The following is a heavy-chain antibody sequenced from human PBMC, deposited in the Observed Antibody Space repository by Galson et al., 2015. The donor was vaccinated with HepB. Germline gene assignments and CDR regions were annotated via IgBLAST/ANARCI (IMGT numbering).Heavy chain of an antibody. V-gene: IGHV4-59*01. D-gene: IGHD5-12*01. CDR2: IYYSGST. CDR1: GGSISSYY. J-gene: IGHJ4*02. CDR3: ARDNSGWDDY. Sequence: LSLTCTVSGGSISSYYWTWIRQPPGKGLEWIGYIYYSGSTNYNPSLKSRVTMSVDTSKNQFSLKLSSVTAADTAVYYCARDNSGWDDYWGQGTLVTVSS.